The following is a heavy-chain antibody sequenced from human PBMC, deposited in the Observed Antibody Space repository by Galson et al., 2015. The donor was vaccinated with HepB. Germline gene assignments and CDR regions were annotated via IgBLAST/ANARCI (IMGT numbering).Heavy chain of an antibody. Sequence: TLSLTCTVSGGSISSGGYYWSWIRQHPGKGLEWIGYIYYSGSTYYNPSLKSRVTISVDTSKNQFSLKLSSVTAADTAVYYCARVGGDYLHYYYYYYMDVWGKGTTVTVSS. CDR2: IYYSGST. CDR3: ARVGGDYLHYYYYYYMDV. J-gene: IGHJ6*03. V-gene: IGHV4-31*03. CDR1: GGSISSGGYY. D-gene: IGHD2-21*02.